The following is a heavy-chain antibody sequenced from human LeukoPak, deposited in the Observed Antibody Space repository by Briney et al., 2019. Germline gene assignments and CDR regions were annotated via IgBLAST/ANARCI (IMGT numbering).Heavy chain of an antibody. J-gene: IGHJ4*02. CDR3: ARSKGSSSYFDY. CDR1: GFTFSSYS. CDR2: MDSSGSSV. V-gene: IGHV3-48*01. D-gene: IGHD6-6*01. Sequence: GGSLRLSCAASGFTFSSYSMNWIRQAPGKGLEWVSYMDSSGSSVHYADSVKGRFTISRDNAKNSLYLQMNSLRAEDTAVYYCARSKGSSSYFDYWGQGTLVTVSS.